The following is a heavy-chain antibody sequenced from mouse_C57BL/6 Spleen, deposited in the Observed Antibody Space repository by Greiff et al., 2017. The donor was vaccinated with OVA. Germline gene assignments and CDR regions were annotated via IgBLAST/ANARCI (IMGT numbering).Heavy chain of an antibody. CDR3: TRDRICYGSSYWYFDV. CDR1: GFTFSSYA. D-gene: IGHD1-1*01. CDR2: ISSGGDYT. J-gene: IGHJ1*03. V-gene: IGHV5-9-1*02. Sequence: EVMLVESGEGLVKPGGSLKLSCAASGFTFSSYAMSWVRQTPEQRLEWVAYISSGGDYTYYADTVKGRFTISRDNAWNTLYMQMSSLKSEDTAMYYCTRDRICYGSSYWYFDVWGTGATVTVSS.